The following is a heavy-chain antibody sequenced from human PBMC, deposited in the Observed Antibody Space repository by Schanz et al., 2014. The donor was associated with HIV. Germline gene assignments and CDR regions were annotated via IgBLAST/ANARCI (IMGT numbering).Heavy chain of an antibody. CDR1: GFTFSTYG. CDR2: ISFDGSNK. J-gene: IGHJ4*02. CDR3: ARDNRGDYCLDY. D-gene: IGHD4-17*01. V-gene: IGHV3-30*19. Sequence: QVQLVESGGGVVQPGRSLRLSCAASGFTFSTYGMHWVRQAPGKGLEWVAVISFDGSNKYYADSVKGQFTISRDNSKNTLYLQMNSLRAEDTAVYYCARDNRGDYCLDYWGQGTLVTVSS.